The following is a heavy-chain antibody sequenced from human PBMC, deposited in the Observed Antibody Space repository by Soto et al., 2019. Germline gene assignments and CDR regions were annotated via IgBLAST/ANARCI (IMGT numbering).Heavy chain of an antibody. CDR3: AKGTVRGVKVDPMDV. CDR1: GFTFSSYG. V-gene: IGHV3-30*18. D-gene: IGHD3-10*01. J-gene: IGHJ6*02. Sequence: QVQLVESGGGVVQPGRSLRLSCAASGFTFSSYGMHWVRQAPGKGLEWVAVISYDGSNKYYADSVKGRFTISRDNSKNTLYPQMNSLRAEDTAVYYCAKGTVRGVKVDPMDVWGQGTTVTVSS. CDR2: ISYDGSNK.